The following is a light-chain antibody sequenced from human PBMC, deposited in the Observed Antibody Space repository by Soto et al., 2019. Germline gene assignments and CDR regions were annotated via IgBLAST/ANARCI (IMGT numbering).Light chain of an antibody. CDR2: EVT. V-gene: IGLV2-8*01. CDR3: SSYAGINNFVV. J-gene: IGLJ2*01. CDR1: SSDVGTYNY. Sequence: QSALTQPPSASGSPRQSVTISCTGTSSDVGTYNYVSWYQQHPGKAPKLMIYEVTKRPSGVPDRFSGSRSAITASLTVSGLQAEDEADYYCSSYAGINNFVVFGGGTKLTVL.